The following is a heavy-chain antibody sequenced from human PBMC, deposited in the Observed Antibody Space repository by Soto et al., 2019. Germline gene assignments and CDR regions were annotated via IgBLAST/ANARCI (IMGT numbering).Heavy chain of an antibody. CDR2: IYYSGST. J-gene: IGHJ4*02. CDR3: ARELNGRVVAATRGEFDY. V-gene: IGHV4-39*01. D-gene: IGHD2-15*01. CDR1: GGSISSSSYY. Sequence: SETLSLTCTVSGGSISSSSYYWGWIRQPPGKGLEWIGSIYYSGSTYYNPSLKSRVTISVDTSKNQFSLKLSSVTAADTAVYYCARELNGRVVAATRGEFDYWGQGTLVTVS.